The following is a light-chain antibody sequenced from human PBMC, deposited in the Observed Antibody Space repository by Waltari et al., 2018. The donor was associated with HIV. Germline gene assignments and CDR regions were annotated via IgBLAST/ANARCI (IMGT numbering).Light chain of an antibody. CDR3: SSWDDRLNGQGV. V-gene: IGLV1-44*01. Sequence: ISCSGTRSNIGSNTVNWYQLLPGTAPKLLIYNDNERPSGVPGRFSGSRSGASASLAISGLQPEDEADYYCSSWDDRLNGQGVFGGGTKLTVL. CDR1: RSNIGSNT. J-gene: IGLJ3*02. CDR2: NDN.